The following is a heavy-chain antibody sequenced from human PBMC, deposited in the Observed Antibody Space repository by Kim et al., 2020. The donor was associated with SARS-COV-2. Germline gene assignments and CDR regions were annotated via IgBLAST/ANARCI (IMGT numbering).Heavy chain of an antibody. V-gene: IGHV3-48*03. J-gene: IGHJ6*02. D-gene: IGHD3-22*01. Sequence: GGSLRLSCAASGFTFSSYEMNWVRQAPGKGLEWVSYISSSGSTIYYADSVKGRFTISRDNAKNSLYLQMNSLRAEDTAVYYCARDHYYDSSGPYYYYYGMDVWGQGTTVTVSS. CDR3: ARDHYYDSSGPYYYYYGMDV. CDR1: GFTFSSYE. CDR2: ISSSGSTI.